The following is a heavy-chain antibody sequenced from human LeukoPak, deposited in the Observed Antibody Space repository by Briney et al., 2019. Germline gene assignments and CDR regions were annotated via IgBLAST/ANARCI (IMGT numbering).Heavy chain of an antibody. Sequence: SETLSLTCAVYGGSFSGYYWSWIRQPPGKGLEWIGEINHSGSTNYNPSLKSRVTISVDTSKNQFSLKLSSVTAADTAVYYCARGVEVVTYFDYWGQGTLVTVSS. CDR2: INHSGST. CDR1: GGSFSGYY. CDR3: ARGVEVVTYFDY. V-gene: IGHV4-34*01. D-gene: IGHD4-23*01. J-gene: IGHJ4*02.